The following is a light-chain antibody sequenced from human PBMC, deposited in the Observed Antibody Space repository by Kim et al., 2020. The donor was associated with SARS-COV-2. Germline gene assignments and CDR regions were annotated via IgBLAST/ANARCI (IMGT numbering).Light chain of an antibody. CDR3: QVWESTTAV. V-gene: IGLV3-9*01. CDR1: NIGSKN. J-gene: IGLJ1*01. CDR2: RDR. Sequence: SYELTQPLSVSVALGQTAGITCGGLNIGSKNVHWYQQNPGQAPVLVIYRDRNRPSGIPERFSGSNSGNTATLTISRAQAGDEADYYCQVWESTTAVFGNGTKVTVL.